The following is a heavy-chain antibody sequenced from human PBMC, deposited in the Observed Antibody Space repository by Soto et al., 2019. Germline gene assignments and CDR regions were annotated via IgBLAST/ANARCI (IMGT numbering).Heavy chain of an antibody. Sequence: KPSETLSLTCTVSGGSVNSDFYYWSWIRQPPGRGLEWIGYIFYTGRTNYNPSLESRVTISLDTSKNQFSLKLSSVTAADTPVFYCAREFSNSPEAFDYWGQGALGTVSA. V-gene: IGHV4-61*01. D-gene: IGHD1-1*01. J-gene: IGHJ4*02. CDR3: AREFSNSPEAFDY. CDR1: GGSVNSDFYY. CDR2: IFYTGRT.